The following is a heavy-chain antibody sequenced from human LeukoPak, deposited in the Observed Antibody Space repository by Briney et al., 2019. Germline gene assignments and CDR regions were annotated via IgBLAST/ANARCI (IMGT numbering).Heavy chain of an antibody. J-gene: IGHJ3*02. Sequence: PSETLSLTCAVYGGSFSGYYWSWIRQPPGKGLEWIGEINHSGSTNYNPSLKSRVTISVDTSKNQFSLKLSSVTAADTAVYYCARYQPHNGAFDIWGQGTMVTVSS. CDR2: INHSGST. V-gene: IGHV4-34*01. CDR3: ARYQPHNGAFDI. D-gene: IGHD2-2*01. CDR1: GGSFSGYY.